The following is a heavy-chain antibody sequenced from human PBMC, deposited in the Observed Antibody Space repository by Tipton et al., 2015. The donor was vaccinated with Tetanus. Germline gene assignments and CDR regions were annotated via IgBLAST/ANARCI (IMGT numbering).Heavy chain of an antibody. CDR2: VYYSGST. Sequence: TLSLTCTVSGGSINNYYWSWIRQPPGKGLEWIGYVYYSGSTNYNPSLKRRVTISVDTSKNQFSLNLSSVTAADTAVYYCARSGYYSRAYYHYRMDVWGQGTTVSISS. J-gene: IGHJ6*02. V-gene: IGHV4-59*12. D-gene: IGHD3-9*01. CDR3: ARSGYYSRAYYHYRMDV. CDR1: GGSINNYY.